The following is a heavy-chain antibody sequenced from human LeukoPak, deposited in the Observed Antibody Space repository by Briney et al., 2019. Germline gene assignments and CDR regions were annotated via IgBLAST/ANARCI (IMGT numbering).Heavy chain of an antibody. CDR2: IYYSGST. J-gene: IGHJ4*02. D-gene: IGHD3-22*01. CDR1: GGSISSSSYY. CDR3: ARPNYDSSGVGFDY. Sequence: SETLSLTCTVSGGSISSSSYYWGWIRQPPGKGLEWIGSIYYSGSTYYNPSLKSRVTISVDTSKNQFSLKLSSVTAADTAVYCCARPNYDSSGVGFDYWGQGTLVTVSS. V-gene: IGHV4-39*01.